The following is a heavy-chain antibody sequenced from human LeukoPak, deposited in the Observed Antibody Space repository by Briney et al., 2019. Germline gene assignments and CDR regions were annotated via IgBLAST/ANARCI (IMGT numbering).Heavy chain of an antibody. Sequence: PGGSLRLSCAASGFSFNYAWMSWVRQAPGKWLEWVGRIRSKTDGGTTDYAAPVKGRFTISRDDSKNTLYLQMNSLKTEDTAVYYCTTDYYDSSAYPLNFDYWGQGTLVTVSS. J-gene: IGHJ4*02. CDR2: IRSKTDGGTT. V-gene: IGHV3-15*01. D-gene: IGHD3-22*01. CDR1: GFSFNYAW. CDR3: TTDYYDSSAYPLNFDY.